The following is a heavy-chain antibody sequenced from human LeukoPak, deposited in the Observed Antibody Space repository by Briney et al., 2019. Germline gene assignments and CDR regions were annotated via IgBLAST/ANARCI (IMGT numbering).Heavy chain of an antibody. Sequence: GGSLRLSCVVSGFTVSTNYMSWVRQAPGKGLEWVAVISYDGSNKYYADSVKGRFTISRDNSKNTLYLQMNSLRAEDTAVYYCARGIAVAGTDYWGQGTLVTVSS. CDR2: ISYDGSNK. CDR1: GFTVSTNY. CDR3: ARGIAVAGTDY. D-gene: IGHD6-19*01. J-gene: IGHJ4*02. V-gene: IGHV3-30*03.